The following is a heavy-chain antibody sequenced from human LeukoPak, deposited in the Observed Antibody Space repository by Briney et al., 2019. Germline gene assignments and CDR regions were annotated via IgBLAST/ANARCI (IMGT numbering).Heavy chain of an antibody. J-gene: IGHJ5*02. V-gene: IGHV3-21*01. CDR1: GFTFSSYS. Sequence: GGSLRLSCVASGFTFSSYSMNWVRQAPGKGLEWVSSITSSSYIYYADSVKGRFTISRDNAKNSLYLQMNSLRAEDTAVYYCARDREGDYIWGSYRPDWFDPWGQGTLVTVSS. CDR3: ARDREGDYIWGSYRPDWFDP. D-gene: IGHD3-16*02. CDR2: ITSSSYI.